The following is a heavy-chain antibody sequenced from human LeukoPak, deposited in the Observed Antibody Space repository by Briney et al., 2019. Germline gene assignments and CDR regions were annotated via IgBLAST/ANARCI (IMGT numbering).Heavy chain of an antibody. CDR3: ASRSSIWSGYQDTLYYFDS. Sequence: GGSLRLSCSASGFTFSSYAMHWVRQAPGKGLEYVSAISSNGGSSYYADSVKGGFTISRDNSKNTLYLQMSSLRAEDTAVYYCASRSSIWSGYQDTLYYFDSWGQGTLVTVSS. CDR2: ISSNGGSS. V-gene: IGHV3-64D*06. J-gene: IGHJ4*02. CDR1: GFTFSSYA. D-gene: IGHD3-3*01.